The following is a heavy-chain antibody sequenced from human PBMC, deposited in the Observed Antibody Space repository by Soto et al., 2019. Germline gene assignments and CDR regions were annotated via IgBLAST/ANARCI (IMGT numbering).Heavy chain of an antibody. D-gene: IGHD4-17*01. CDR1: VFTLRNAW. CDR2: IKRKTDGGTT. CDR3: TTDVGGDYLVDSAFDY. Sequence: PGGALRLSSAASVFTLRNAWMNWVRQAPGKGLGWVGRIKRKTDGGTTDYAAPVKGRFTISRDDSNNTLYLQMNSLKTEDTAVYYCTTDVGGDYLVDSAFDYWGQRTLVTVSS. V-gene: IGHV3-15*07. J-gene: IGHJ4*02.